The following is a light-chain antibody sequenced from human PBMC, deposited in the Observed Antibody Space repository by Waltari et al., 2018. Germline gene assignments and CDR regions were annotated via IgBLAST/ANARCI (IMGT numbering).Light chain of an antibody. CDR1: QSFSTW. J-gene: IGKJ1*01. V-gene: IGKV1-5*03. CDR2: MAS. Sequence: DIQMTQSPSTLSASVGDRVTITCRASQSFSTWLAWYQQRPGKAPKLLIYMASTLQSGVPSRFSGSGSGTEFTLTISSLQPDDFASYFCQQYNSFSGGGSFGQGTKVEVK. CDR3: QQYNSFSGGGS.